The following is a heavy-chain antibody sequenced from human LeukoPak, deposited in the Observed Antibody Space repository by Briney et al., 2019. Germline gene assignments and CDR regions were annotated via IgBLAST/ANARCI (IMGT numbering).Heavy chain of an antibody. CDR2: IYHSGST. CDR3: ARSSGEHYYYYYMVV. V-gene: IGHV4-38-2*01. D-gene: IGHD4-17*01. CDR1: CYPISSGYY. J-gene: IGHJ6*03. Sequence: ADTLSLLRSVSCYPISSGYYWGWIRQPPGKGLEWIGSIYHSGSTYYNPSLKSRVTISVDTSKNQFSLKLSSVTAADTAVYYCARSSGEHYYYYYMVVWGKGTTVTVSS.